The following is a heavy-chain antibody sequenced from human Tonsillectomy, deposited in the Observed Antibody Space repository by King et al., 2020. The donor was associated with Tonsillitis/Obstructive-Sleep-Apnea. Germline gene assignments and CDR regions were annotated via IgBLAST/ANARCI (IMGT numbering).Heavy chain of an antibody. D-gene: IGHD5-18*01. Sequence: VQLVESGGGLVQPGRSLRLSCAASGFTFNDYAMHWVRQAPGKGLEWVSGISWNSGSIGYADSVKGRFTISRDNAKNSLYLQMNSLRAEDTALNYCTKDIERGYSYGYAHGFDIWGQGTMVTVSS. J-gene: IGHJ3*02. CDR2: ISWNSGSI. V-gene: IGHV3-9*01. CDR1: GFTFNDYA. CDR3: TKDIERGYSYGYAHGFDI.